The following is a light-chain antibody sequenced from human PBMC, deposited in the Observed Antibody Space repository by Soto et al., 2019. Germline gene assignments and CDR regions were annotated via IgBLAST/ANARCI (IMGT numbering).Light chain of an antibody. CDR1: QSVGSN. J-gene: IGKJ1*01. Sequence: EVVLTQSPATLSVSPGERATHSCRASQSVGSNLAWYHQKPGQAPRLLIYGASYRVSGIPDRFSGSGSGTDFTLIITRLEPEDFAVYYCEQYGSSPPTFGQGTKVDIK. CDR3: EQYGSSPPT. V-gene: IGKV3-20*01. CDR2: GAS.